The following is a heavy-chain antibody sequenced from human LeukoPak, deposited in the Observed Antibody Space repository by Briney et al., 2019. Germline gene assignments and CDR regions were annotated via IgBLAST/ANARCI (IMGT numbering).Heavy chain of an antibody. V-gene: IGHV3-9*01. Sequence: PGRSLRLSCAASGFTFDDYAMHWVRHAPGKGLEWVSGISWNSGSIGYADSVKGRFTISRDNAKNSLYLQMNSLRAEDTALYYCAKDMEPFSSSWYSSLDYGAREPWSPSPQ. CDR2: ISWNSGSI. CDR3: AKDMEPFSSSWYSSLDY. CDR1: GFTFDDYA. D-gene: IGHD6-13*01. J-gene: IGHJ4*02.